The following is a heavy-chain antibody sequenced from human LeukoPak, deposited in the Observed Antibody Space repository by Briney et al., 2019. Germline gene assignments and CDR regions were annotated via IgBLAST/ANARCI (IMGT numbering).Heavy chain of an antibody. J-gene: IGHJ4*02. CDR3: ARAVTDTSLVDF. CDR2: INPSGGT. V-gene: IGHV4-4*08. Sequence: SETLSLTCTISGGSIGGDHWSWIRQAPGEGLEWIGYINPSGGTSYNPSLRGRVTISLNTPANQFSLRLTSVTAADTAVYYCARAVTDTSLVDFWGQGTLVAVPS. D-gene: IGHD3-22*01. CDR1: GGSIGGDH.